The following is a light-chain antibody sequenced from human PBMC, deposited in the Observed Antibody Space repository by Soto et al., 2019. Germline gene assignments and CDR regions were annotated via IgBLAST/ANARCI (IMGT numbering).Light chain of an antibody. J-gene: IGKJ1*01. CDR1: QSISNH. CDR3: QQSYSSPPT. V-gene: IGKV1-39*01. Sequence: DIQMTQSPSSLSASVEDRVIITCRASQSISNHLNWYPQKPGKAPKLLIFAASSLQSGVPSRFSGSRYGPDVTLTISSLQPEDFATYYCQQSYSSPPTFGQGTKVEIK. CDR2: AAS.